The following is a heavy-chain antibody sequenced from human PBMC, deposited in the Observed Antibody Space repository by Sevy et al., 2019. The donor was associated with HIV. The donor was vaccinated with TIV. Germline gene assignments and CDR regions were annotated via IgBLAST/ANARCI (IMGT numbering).Heavy chain of an antibody. V-gene: IGHV1-69*13. CDR3: ARDDVVVPAAHSGANSGVLDY. CDR1: GGTFSSYG. D-gene: IGHD2-2*01. Sequence: ASVKVSCKAFGGTFSSYGISWVRQAPGQGLEWMGGIIPIFDIANYAQKFQGRVTITADETTSTAYMELTSLRSEDTAVYYCARDDVVVPAAHSGANSGVLDYWGQGTLVTVSS. CDR2: IIPIFDIA. J-gene: IGHJ4*02.